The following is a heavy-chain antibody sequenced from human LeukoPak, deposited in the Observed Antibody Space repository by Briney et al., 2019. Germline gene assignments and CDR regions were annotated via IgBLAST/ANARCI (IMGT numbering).Heavy chain of an antibody. CDR2: IYYSGST. J-gene: IGHJ4*02. CDR1: GGSISGSSYY. CDR3: ARGYCTNAVCSLGPTQA. Sequence: SETLSLTCTVSGGSISGSSYYWGWIRQPPGKGLEWIGSIYYSGSTYYNPSLKSRVTISVDTSKNQFSLKLSPVTAADTAVYYCARGYCTNAVCSLGPTQAWGQGTLVTVSS. D-gene: IGHD2-8*01. V-gene: IGHV4-39*07.